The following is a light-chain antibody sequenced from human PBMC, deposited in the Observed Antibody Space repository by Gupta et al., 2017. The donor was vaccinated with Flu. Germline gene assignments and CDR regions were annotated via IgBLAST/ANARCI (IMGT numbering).Light chain of an antibody. V-gene: IGLV2-23*01. CDR3: CSYAGDNTYV. CDR2: EGS. J-gene: IGLJ1*01. Sequence: SALPQPASVSGSPGQSVTISCTGTSSDVGSYNLVSWYQHHPGKVPKLLIYEGSKRPSGVSDRFSGSKSGDTASLTISGLQAEDEADYYCCSYAGDNTYVFGSGTKVTVL. CDR1: SSDVGSYNL.